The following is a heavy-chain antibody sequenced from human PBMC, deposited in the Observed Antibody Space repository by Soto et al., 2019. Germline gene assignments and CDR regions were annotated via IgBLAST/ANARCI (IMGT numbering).Heavy chain of an antibody. Sequence: QVQLQESGPGLVKPSQTLSLTCTVSGGSISSGGYYWSWIRQHPGKGLEWIGYIYYSGSTYYNPSLKGQVTIPVDTSKIQFSLKLSSVTAADTAVYYCASGITMVRGVICSPYYDYWGQGTLVTVSS. J-gene: IGHJ4*02. V-gene: IGHV4-31*01. D-gene: IGHD3-10*01. CDR1: GGSISSGGYY. CDR3: ASGITMVRGVICSPYYDY. CDR2: IYYSGST.